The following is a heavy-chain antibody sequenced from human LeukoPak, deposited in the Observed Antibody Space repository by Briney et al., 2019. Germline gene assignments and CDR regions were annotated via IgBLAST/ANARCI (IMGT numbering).Heavy chain of an antibody. D-gene: IGHD3-10*01. CDR1: GGSFSGYY. J-gene: IGHJ4*02. CDR2: IYYNGNT. V-gene: IGHV4-34*01. CDR3: AKDLLYYSGSGSPLEY. Sequence: SETLSLTCAVYGGSFSGYYWGWIRQPPGKGLEWIGSIYYNGNTYYNPSLKSRVTISIDTSKNQLSLKLSSVTAADTAVYYCAKDLLYYSGSGSPLEYWGRGTLVTVSS.